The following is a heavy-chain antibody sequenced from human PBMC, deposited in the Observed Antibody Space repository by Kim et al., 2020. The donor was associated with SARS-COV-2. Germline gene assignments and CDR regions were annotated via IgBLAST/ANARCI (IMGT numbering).Heavy chain of an antibody. CDR1: GFTFSDYY. CDR3: GGSDNYDILGGWFDP. D-gene: IGHD3-9*01. Sequence: GGSLRLSCAASGFTFSDYYMSWIRQAPGKGLEWVSYISSSSSYTNYADSVKGRFTISRDNAKNSLYLQMNSLRAEDTAVYYCGGSDNYDILGGWFDPWGQGTLVTVSS. J-gene: IGHJ5*02. V-gene: IGHV3-11*06. CDR2: ISSSSSYT.